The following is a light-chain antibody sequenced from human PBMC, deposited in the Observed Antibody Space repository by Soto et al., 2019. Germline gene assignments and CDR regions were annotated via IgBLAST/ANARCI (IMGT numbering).Light chain of an antibody. V-gene: IGKV1-5*01. J-gene: IGKJ1*01. Sequence: DIQRTQSPSTLSASVGGRVTVACRASQSIGNWLAWYQQKPGKAPKLLIYDASSLESGVPSRFSGSAFGTEFTLTISSLQPDDSATYYCQQYNSYSRTFGQGTKVDIK. CDR3: QQYNSYSRT. CDR1: QSIGNW. CDR2: DAS.